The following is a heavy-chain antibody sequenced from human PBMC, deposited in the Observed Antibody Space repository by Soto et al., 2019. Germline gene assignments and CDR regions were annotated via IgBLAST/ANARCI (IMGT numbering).Heavy chain of an antibody. CDR1: GGSISSYY. Sequence: SETLSLTCAVSGGSISSYYWSWRRQPPGKGLEWIGYIYYSGSTNYNPSLKSRVTISGDTSKNQFSLKLSSVTAADTAVYYCARGDYYDSSGYYPDYWGQGTLVTVSS. CDR3: ARGDYYDSSGYYPDY. CDR2: IYYSGST. V-gene: IGHV4-59*01. J-gene: IGHJ4*02. D-gene: IGHD3-22*01.